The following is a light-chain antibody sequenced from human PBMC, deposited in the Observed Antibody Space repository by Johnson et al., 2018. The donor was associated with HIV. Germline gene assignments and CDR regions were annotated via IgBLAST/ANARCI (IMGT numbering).Light chain of an antibody. CDR1: SCDIADNY. V-gene: IGLV1-51*01. J-gene: IGLJ1*01. Sequence: QSVLTQPPSVSAASGQKVTISCSGSSCDIADNYVSWHQQLPGTAPKLLIYDNNKRPSGIPDRISGSKSGTSATLGIPGLQTGDDADYYCGTWDSRLSAGHVFGTGTKVTVL. CDR2: DNN. CDR3: GTWDSRLSAGHV.